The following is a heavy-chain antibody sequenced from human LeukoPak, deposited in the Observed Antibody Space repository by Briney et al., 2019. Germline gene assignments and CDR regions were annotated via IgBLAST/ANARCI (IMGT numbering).Heavy chain of an antibody. J-gene: IGHJ6*03. CDR3: ARGQLWFGELSAYYHMDV. Sequence: SVKVSCKASGGTFSSYAISWVRQAPGQGLEWMGGIIPIFGTANYAQKFQGRVTITADESTSTAYMELSSLRSEDTAVYYCARGQLWFGELSAYYHMDVWGKGTTVTISS. CDR1: GGTFSSYA. D-gene: IGHD3-10*01. CDR2: IIPIFGTA. V-gene: IGHV1-69*13.